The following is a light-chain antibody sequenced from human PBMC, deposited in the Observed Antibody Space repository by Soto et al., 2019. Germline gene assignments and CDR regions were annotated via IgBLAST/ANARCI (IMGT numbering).Light chain of an antibody. V-gene: IGKV3-20*01. CDR3: QQYGSSPPVIT. CDR1: QSVSSSY. Sequence: EIVLTQSPGTLSLSPGERATLSCRASQSVSSSYLAWYQQKPGQAPRLLIYGASSRATGIPDRFSVSGSGTDFTLTISRLEPEDFAVYYCQQYGSSPPVITFGQGTRLEIK. CDR2: GAS. J-gene: IGKJ5*01.